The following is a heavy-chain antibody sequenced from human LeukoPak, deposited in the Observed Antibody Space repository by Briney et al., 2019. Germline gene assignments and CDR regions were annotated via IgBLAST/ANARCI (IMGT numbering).Heavy chain of an antibody. CDR2: IYYSGST. J-gene: IGHJ3*02. Sequence: SETLSLTCTVSGGSISSYYWNWIRQPPGKGLEWIGYIYYSGSTNYNPSLKSRVTISVDTSKNQFSLKLSSVTAADTAVYYCARGIVVVPAAIPAFDIWGQGTMVTVSS. CDR1: GGSISSYY. D-gene: IGHD2-2*02. V-gene: IGHV4-59*01. CDR3: ARGIVVVPAAIPAFDI.